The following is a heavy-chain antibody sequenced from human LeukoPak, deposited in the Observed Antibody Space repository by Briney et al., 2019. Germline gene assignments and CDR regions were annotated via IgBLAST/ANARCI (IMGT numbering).Heavy chain of an antibody. D-gene: IGHD6-13*01. CDR3: ARSTQQLAPFDY. Sequence: GPLRLSCAASGFTFSSYGMHWVRQAPGKGLGWVAVISYDGSNKYYADSVKGRFTISRDNSKNTLYLQMNSLRAEDTAVYYCARSTQQLAPFDYWGQGTLVTVSS. CDR2: ISYDGSNK. J-gene: IGHJ4*02. CDR1: GFTFSSYG. V-gene: IGHV3-30*03.